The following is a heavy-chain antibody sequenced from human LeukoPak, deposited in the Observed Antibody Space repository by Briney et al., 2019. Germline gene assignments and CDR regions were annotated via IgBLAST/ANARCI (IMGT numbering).Heavy chain of an antibody. D-gene: IGHD3-22*01. CDR2: IKQDGSEK. J-gene: IGHJ4*02. V-gene: IGHV3-7*01. CDR3: AKDYYDSSGHLDY. Sequence: GGSLRLSRAASGFTFSSYWMSWVRQAPGKGLEWVANIKQDGSEKYYVDSVKGRFTISRDNAKNSLYLQMNSLRAEDTAVYYCAKDYYDSSGHLDYWGQGTLVTVSS. CDR1: GFTFSSYW.